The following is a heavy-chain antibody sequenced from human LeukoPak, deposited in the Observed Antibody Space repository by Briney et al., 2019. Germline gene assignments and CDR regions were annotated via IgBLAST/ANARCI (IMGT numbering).Heavy chain of an antibody. CDR3: GRHVSGYASGIDY. CDR2: IYSSGST. V-gene: IGHV4-38-2*02. J-gene: IGHJ4*02. D-gene: IGHD3-10*01. CDR1: GYSISSGYY. Sequence: SETLSLTCTVSGYSISSGYYWGWIRQPPGKGLEWIGTIYSSGSTYHNPSLKSRVTISVDTSKNQFSLRLTSVTAADTAVYYCGRHVSGYASGIDYWGQGTLVTVSS.